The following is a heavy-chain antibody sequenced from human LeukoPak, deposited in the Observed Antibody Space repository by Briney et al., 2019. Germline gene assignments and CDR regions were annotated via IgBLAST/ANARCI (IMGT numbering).Heavy chain of an antibody. J-gene: IGHJ3*02. CDR3: ARDLYSSRTTDAFVI. CDR2: ISAYNGNT. V-gene: IGHV1-18*01. CDR1: GYTFTSYG. Sequence: ASVKVPCKASGYTFTSYGISWVRQAPGQGLEWMGWISAYNGNTNYAQKLQGRVTMTTDTSTSTAYMELRSLRSDDTAVYYCARDLYSSRTTDAFVIWGQGTMVTVSS. D-gene: IGHD6-13*01.